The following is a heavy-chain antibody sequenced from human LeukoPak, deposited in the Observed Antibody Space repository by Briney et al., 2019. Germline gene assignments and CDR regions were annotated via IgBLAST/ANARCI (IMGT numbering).Heavy chain of an antibody. CDR2: INAGNGNA. Sequence: ASVNVSCKASGYTFTSYAMHWVRQAPGQRLEWMGWINAGNGNATYTQKFQDRVTFTRDTSASTAYMDLSSLRPEDTAVYYCARVSSGWHGYLDYWGQGTPVTVSS. CDR1: GYTFTSYA. D-gene: IGHD6-25*01. V-gene: IGHV1-3*01. CDR3: ARVSSGWHGYLDY. J-gene: IGHJ4*02.